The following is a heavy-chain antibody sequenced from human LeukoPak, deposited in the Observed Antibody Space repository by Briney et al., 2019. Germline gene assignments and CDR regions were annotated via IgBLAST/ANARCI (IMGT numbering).Heavy chain of an antibody. J-gene: IGHJ4*02. CDR2: INNLGTST. Sequence: GGSLRLSCAASGFTFSNYWMHWVRQAPGKGLVWVSRINNLGTSTNYADSVRGRFTISRDDAKNTLYLQMNSLRAEDTAVYYCARGGGAYYLDYWGRGTLVTVSS. CDR3: ARGGGAYYLDY. CDR1: GFTFSNYW. V-gene: IGHV3-74*01. D-gene: IGHD3-10*01.